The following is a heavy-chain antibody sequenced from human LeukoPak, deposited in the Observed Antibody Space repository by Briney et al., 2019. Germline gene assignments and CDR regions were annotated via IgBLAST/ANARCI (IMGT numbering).Heavy chain of an antibody. CDR2: MNPNSGNT. D-gene: IGHD1-26*01. CDR3: ARASPRYSGSFDAFDI. CDR1: GYTFTSYD. Sequence: GASVKVSCKASGYTFTSYDINWVRQATGQGLEWMGWMNPNSGNTGYAQKFQGRVTMTRNTSISTAYMELSSLRSEDTAVYYCARASPRYSGSFDAFDIWGQGTMVTVSS. J-gene: IGHJ3*02. V-gene: IGHV1-8*01.